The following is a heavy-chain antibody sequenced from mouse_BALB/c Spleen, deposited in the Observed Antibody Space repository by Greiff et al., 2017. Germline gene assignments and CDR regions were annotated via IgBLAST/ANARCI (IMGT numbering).Heavy chain of an antibody. CDR3: NYGSSLAWFAY. CDR2: ISYDGSN. CDR1: GYSITSGYY. V-gene: IGHV3-6*02. J-gene: IGHJ3*01. D-gene: IGHD1-1*01. Sequence: EVKLVESGPGLVKPSQSLSLTCSVTGYSITSGYYWNWIRQFPGNKLEWMGYISYDGSNNYNPSLKNRISITRDTSKNQFFLKLNSVTTEDTATYYCNYGSSLAWFAYWGQGTLVTVSA.